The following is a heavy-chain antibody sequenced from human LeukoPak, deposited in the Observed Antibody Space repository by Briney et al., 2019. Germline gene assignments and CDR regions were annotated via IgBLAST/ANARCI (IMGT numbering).Heavy chain of an antibody. CDR2: IYYSGST. V-gene: IGHV4-39*01. Sequence: SETLSLTCTVSGGSISSSSYYWGWIRQPPGKGLEWIGSIYYSGSTYYNPYLKSRVTISVDTSKNQFSLKLSSVTAADTAVYYCARQSCVWGNYRSDDALDIWGQGTMVTVSS. CDR3: ARQSCVWGNYRSDDALDI. CDR1: GGSISSSSYY. J-gene: IGHJ3*02. D-gene: IGHD3-16*02.